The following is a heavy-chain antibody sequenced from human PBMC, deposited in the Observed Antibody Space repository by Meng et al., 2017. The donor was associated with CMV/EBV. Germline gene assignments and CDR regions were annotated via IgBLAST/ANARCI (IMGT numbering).Heavy chain of an antibody. CDR1: VGTFISYT. Sequence: SVTVSCKASVGTFISYTISWVRPAPGRGREWMGRIIPILGIANYAQKFQVRVTITADKYTSTAYMDLGSLRSDDRAVYYCARSIVVVPAAFDYWGQGTLVTVSS. V-gene: IGHV1-69*02. D-gene: IGHD2-2*01. CDR3: ARSIVVVPAAFDY. CDR2: IIPILGIA. J-gene: IGHJ4*02.